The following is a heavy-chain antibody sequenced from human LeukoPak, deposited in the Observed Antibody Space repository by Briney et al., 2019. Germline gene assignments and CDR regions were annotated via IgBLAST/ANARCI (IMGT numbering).Heavy chain of an antibody. CDR2: MNPNSGNT. D-gene: IGHD5-18*01. J-gene: IGHJ4*02. CDR1: GYSFTTYD. CDR3: AKNVRDTGTFDY. Sequence: GASVKVSCKVSGYSFTTYDINWVRQATGQGLEWMGWMNPNSGNTGYAQRFQGRVTMTRDTSISTAYMELNSLTSEDTAVYYCAKNVRDTGTFDYWGQGTLVTVSS. V-gene: IGHV1-8*01.